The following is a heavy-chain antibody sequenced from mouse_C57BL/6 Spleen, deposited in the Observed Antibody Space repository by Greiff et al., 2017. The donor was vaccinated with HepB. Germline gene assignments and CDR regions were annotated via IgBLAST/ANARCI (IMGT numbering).Heavy chain of an antibody. CDR1: GYTFTSYW. J-gene: IGHJ2*01. Sequence: QVQLQQPGAELVRPGSSVKLSCKAPGYTFTSYWMDWVKQRPGQGLEWIGNIYPSDSETHYNQKFKDKATLTVDKSSSTAYMQLSSLTSEDSAVYYCARSSNYFDYWGQGTTLTVSS. CDR3: ARSSNYFDY. V-gene: IGHV1-61*01. CDR2: IYPSDSET.